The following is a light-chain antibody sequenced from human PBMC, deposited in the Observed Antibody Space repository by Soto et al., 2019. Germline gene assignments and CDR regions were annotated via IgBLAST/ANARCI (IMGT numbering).Light chain of an antibody. CDR1: SSDIGSYER. CDR3: CSYAGSDIFAV. CDR2: EDY. V-gene: IGLV2-23*01. Sequence: QSALTQPASVSGSPGQSITISCTGTSSDIGSYERVSWYQRHPGKAPKLMIYEDYRRPSGMSNRFAGSKSGNTASLTISGLQAEDEADYYCCSYAGSDIFAVFGGGTKVTVL. J-gene: IGLJ3*02.